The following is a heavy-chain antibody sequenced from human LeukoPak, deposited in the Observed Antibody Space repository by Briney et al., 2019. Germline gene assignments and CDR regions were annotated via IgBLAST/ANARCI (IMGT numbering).Heavy chain of an antibody. CDR1: GFTFSSYW. CDR3: ARVGGSRYSGYYYFDY. V-gene: IGHV3-7*01. J-gene: IGHJ4*02. Sequence: PGGSLRLSCAASGFTFSSYWMSWVRQAPGKGLEWVANIKQDGSEKYYVDSVKGRFTISRDNAKNSLYLQMNSLRAEDTAVYYCARVGGSRYSGYYYFDYWGQGTLVTVSS. D-gene: IGHD5-12*01. CDR2: IKQDGSEK.